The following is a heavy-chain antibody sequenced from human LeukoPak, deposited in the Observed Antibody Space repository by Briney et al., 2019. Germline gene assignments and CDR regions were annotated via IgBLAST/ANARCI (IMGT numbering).Heavy chain of an antibody. CDR3: ARHPYYYDSSDLDYYGMDV. D-gene: IGHD3-22*01. V-gene: IGHV4-39*01. CDR2: IYYSGNT. J-gene: IGHJ6*02. CDR1: GDSITSSTSY. Sequence: SETLSLTCAVFGDSITSSTSYWGWFRQPPGKGLEWIGNIYYSGNTYYNPSLKSRVAISVDTSKSQFSLKLSSVTAADTAVYYCARHPYYYDSSDLDYYGMDVWGQGTTVTVSS.